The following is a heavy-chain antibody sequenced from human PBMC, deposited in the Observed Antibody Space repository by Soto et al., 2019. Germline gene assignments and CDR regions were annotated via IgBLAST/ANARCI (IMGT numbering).Heavy chain of an antibody. Sequence: SETLSLTCTVSGGSISSYYWSWIRQPPGKGLEWIGYIYYSGSTNYNPSLKSRVTISVDTSKNQFSLKLSSVTAADTAVYYCARTYYDFWSGYYTFDYWGQGTLVTVSS. J-gene: IGHJ4*02. CDR1: GGSISSYY. V-gene: IGHV4-59*08. CDR3: ARTYYDFWSGYYTFDY. CDR2: IYYSGST. D-gene: IGHD3-3*01.